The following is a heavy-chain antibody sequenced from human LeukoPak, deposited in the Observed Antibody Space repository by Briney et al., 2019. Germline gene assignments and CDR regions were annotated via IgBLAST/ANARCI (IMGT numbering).Heavy chain of an antibody. V-gene: IGHV3-33*01. CDR2: IWCDGSNK. J-gene: IGHJ4*02. CDR3: ARVDQLLYYFDY. CDR1: GFTFSSYG. D-gene: IGHD2-2*01. Sequence: PGRSLRLSCAASGFTFSSYGMHWVRQAPGKGLEWVAVIWCDGSNKYYADSVKGRFTISRDNSKNTLYLQMNSLRAEDTAVYYCARVDQLLYYFDYWGQGTLVTVSS.